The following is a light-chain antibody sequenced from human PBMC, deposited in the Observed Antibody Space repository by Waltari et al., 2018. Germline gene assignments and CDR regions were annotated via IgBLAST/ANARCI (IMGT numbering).Light chain of an antibody. J-gene: IGKJ1*01. CDR1: QSISKY. CDR2: DAA. Sequence: CRASQSISKYLAGYQQKPGQAPRLLSYDAASRATGIPDRFGGSGSGTDFSLTISRLEPEDSAVYYCQKYGTLPATFGQGTKVEIK. V-gene: IGKV3-20*01. CDR3: QKYGTLPAT.